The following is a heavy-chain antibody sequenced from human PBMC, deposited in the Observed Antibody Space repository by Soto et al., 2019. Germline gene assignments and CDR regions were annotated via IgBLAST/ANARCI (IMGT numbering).Heavy chain of an antibody. J-gene: IGHJ4*02. CDR3: ARGWGYVDY. D-gene: IGHD2-15*01. CDR2: IYHSGST. V-gene: IGHV4-30-2*01. Sequence: LSLTCAVSGGSISSGGYSWSWIRQPPGKGLEWIGYIYHSGSTYYNPSLKSRVTISVDRSKNQFSLKLSSVTAADTAVYYCARGWGYVDYWGQGTLVTVSS. CDR1: GGSISSGGYS.